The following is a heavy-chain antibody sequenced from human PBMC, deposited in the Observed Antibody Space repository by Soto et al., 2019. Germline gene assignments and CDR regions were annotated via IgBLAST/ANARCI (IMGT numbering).Heavy chain of an antibody. CDR1: GFTFSNYK. V-gene: IGHV3-48*02. D-gene: IGHD3-10*01. CDR3: AREGLLWFGELIRNYYNFALDV. Sequence: GGSLRLFCEASGFTFSNYKMNWVRQTPGKGLEWVSYINSISSTITYADSVKGRFTISRDNAKNSLYLQINYLRDDDTAVYYCAREGLLWFGELIRNYYNFALDVWGQGTTVTVSS. CDR2: INSISSTI. J-gene: IGHJ6*02.